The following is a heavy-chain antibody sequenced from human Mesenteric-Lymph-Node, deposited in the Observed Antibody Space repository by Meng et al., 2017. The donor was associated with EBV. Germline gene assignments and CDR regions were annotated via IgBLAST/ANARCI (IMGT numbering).Heavy chain of an antibody. J-gene: IGHJ4*02. CDR3: ARPRIRYGSGSYYY. V-gene: IGHV4-34*01. CDR1: GGYFSDYF. D-gene: IGHD3-10*01. CDR2: INHSGSN. Sequence: GQLQQWGAGLLKPSETLSLTCAVHGGYFSDYFWTWIRQAPGKGLEWVGEINHSGSNKYNPSLKSRVTISVDTYKNQISLNLNSVTAADTAVYYCARPRIRYGSGSYYYWGQGTLVTVSS.